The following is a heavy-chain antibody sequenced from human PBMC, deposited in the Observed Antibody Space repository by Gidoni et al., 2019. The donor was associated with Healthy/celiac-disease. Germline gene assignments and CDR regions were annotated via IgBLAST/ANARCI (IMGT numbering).Heavy chain of an antibody. J-gene: IGHJ4*02. Sequence: QVQLQQSGPGLVKPSPTLSLPCAISGASVSSNSAAWNWIRQSQSRGLEWLGRTYYRSKWYNDYAVSVKSRITINPDTSKNQFSLQLNSVTPEDTAVYYCARWYKDTAMASKYYFDYWGQGTLVTVSS. CDR1: GASVSSNSAA. D-gene: IGHD5-18*01. CDR2: TYYRSKWYN. CDR3: ARWYKDTAMASKYYFDY. V-gene: IGHV6-1*01.